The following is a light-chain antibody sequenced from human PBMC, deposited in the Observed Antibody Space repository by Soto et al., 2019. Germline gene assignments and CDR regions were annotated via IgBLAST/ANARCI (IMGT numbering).Light chain of an antibody. J-gene: IGKJ4*01. CDR2: FAS. CDR3: QQHSAWPLT. CDR1: QSLNNN. Sequence: DIVMTQSPATLSVSPGEKATISCRASQSLNNNLAWYQQKPGQGPRLLIYFASTRSTGIPARFSGSGSGTAFSPTISSRQSEDFAISYCQQHSAWPLTFGGGTKVETK. V-gene: IGKV3-15*01.